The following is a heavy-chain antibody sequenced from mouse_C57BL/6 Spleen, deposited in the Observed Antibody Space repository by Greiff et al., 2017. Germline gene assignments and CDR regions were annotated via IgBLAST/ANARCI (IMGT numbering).Heavy chain of an antibody. CDR1: GYAFSSSW. V-gene: IGHV1-82*01. Sequence: VQLQQSGPELVKPGASVKISCKASGYAFSSSWMNWVKQRPGKGLEWIGRIYPGDGDTNYNGKFKGKATLTADKSSSTAYMQLSSLTSEDSAVYFYARTFITTVVATSYWYFDVWGTGTTVTVSS. CDR3: ARTFITTVVATSYWYFDV. CDR2: IYPGDGDT. D-gene: IGHD1-1*01. J-gene: IGHJ1*03.